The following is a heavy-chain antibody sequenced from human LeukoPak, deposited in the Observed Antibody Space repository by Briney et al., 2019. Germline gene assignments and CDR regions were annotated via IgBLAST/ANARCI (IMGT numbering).Heavy chain of an antibody. CDR1: DGSISSYY. Sequence: PSETLSLTCTVSDGSISSYYWSWIRQPPGKGLEWIGYIYYSGSTNYNPSLKSRVTISVDTSKNQFSLKLSSVTAADTAVYYCARLNPDALFGFGLDYWGQGTLVTVSS. D-gene: IGHD2-21*01. J-gene: IGHJ4*02. CDR2: IYYSGST. CDR3: ARLNPDALFGFGLDY. V-gene: IGHV4-59*08.